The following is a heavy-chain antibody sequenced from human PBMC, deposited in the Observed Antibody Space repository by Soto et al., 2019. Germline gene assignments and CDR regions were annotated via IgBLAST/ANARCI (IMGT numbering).Heavy chain of an antibody. V-gene: IGHV1-69*08. J-gene: IGHJ4*02. CDR2: IIPILGIA. Sequence: QVQLVQSGAEVKKPGSSVKVSCKASGGTFSSYTISWVRQAPGQGLEWMGRIIPILGIANYAQKFQGRVTITADKSTSTAYMELSSLRSEDTAVYYCARDPYYYDSSGYYLTRASDYWGQGTLVTVSS. CDR1: GGTFSSYT. D-gene: IGHD3-22*01. CDR3: ARDPYYYDSSGYYLTRASDY.